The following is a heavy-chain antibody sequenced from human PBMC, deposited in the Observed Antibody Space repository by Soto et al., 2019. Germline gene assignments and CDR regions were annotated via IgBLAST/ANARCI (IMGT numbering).Heavy chain of an antibody. CDR1: GGSINNYY. Sequence: SETLSLTCTVSGGSINNYYWSWIRQPPGKGLEWIGYSYYSGRTSYNPSLKSRVTISVDTSKNQFSLKLSSVTAADTAVYYCARHRAPPQYFDSWGQETLVTVSS. CDR2: SYYSGRT. V-gene: IGHV4-59*08. CDR3: ARHRAPPQYFDS. J-gene: IGHJ4*02.